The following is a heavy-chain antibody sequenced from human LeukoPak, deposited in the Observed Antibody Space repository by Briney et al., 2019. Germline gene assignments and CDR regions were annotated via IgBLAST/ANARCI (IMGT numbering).Heavy chain of an antibody. CDR2: ISAYNGNT. CDR1: GYTFTSYG. V-gene: IGHV1-18*01. Sequence: ASVKVSCKASGYTFTSYGISWVRQAPGQGLEWMGWISAYNGNTNYAQKLQGRVTMTTDTSTSTAYMELSSLRSEDTAVYYCAKDLTGYYQAGDAFDIWGQGTMVTVSS. D-gene: IGHD3-9*01. CDR3: AKDLTGYYQAGDAFDI. J-gene: IGHJ3*02.